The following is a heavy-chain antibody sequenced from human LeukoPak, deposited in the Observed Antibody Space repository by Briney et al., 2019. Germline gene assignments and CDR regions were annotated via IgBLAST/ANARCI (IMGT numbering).Heavy chain of an antibody. CDR2: IYYSGST. CDR3: ARAPGTYYYGSGSFDY. J-gene: IGHJ4*02. V-gene: IGHV4-61*01. CDR1: GGSVSSGSYY. D-gene: IGHD3-10*01. Sequence: SETLSLTCTVSGGSVSSGSYYWSWIRQPPGKGLEWIGYIYYSGSTNYNPSLKSRVTISVDTSKNQFSLKLSSVTAADTAVYYCARAPGTYYYGSGSFDYWGQGTLATVSS.